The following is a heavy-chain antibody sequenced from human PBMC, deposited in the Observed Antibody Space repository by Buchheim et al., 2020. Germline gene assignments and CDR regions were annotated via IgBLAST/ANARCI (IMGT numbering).Heavy chain of an antibody. CDR1: GGSISSYY. Sequence: QVQLQESGPGLVKPSETLSLTCTVSGGSISSYYWSWIRQPPGKGLEWIGYIYYSGSTNYNPSLKSRVTISVATSKNQFSLTLSSVTAADTAVYYCARTFYYDFWSGYYGYWYFDLWGRGTL. V-gene: IGHV4-59*01. CDR2: IYYSGST. CDR3: ARTFYYDFWSGYYGYWYFDL. D-gene: IGHD3-3*01. J-gene: IGHJ2*01.